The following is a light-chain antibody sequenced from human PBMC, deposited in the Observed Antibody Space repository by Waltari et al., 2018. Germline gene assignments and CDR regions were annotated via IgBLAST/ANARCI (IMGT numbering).Light chain of an antibody. CDR3: CSYAGRYTSV. Sequence: QSALTQPRSVSGSPGQSVTLSCTGTSSDIGGYKYVAWYQPHPGKAPKLVIYEVDKRPSGVPDRFSGSKAGNTASLTISGLQTDDDADYYCCSYAGRYTSVFGRGTRVTVL. CDR1: SSDIGGYKY. CDR2: EVD. V-gene: IGLV2-11*01. J-gene: IGLJ1*01.